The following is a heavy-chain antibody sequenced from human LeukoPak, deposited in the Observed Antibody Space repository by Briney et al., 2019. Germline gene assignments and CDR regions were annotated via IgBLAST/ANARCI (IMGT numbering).Heavy chain of an antibody. J-gene: IGHJ3*02. D-gene: IGHD3-22*01. CDR2: FDPEDGET. CDR3: ATLSIVTDAFDI. V-gene: IGHV1-24*01. CDR1: GYTLTELS. Sequence: AASVKVSCKVSGYTLTELSMHWVRQAPGKGLEWMGGFDPEDGETIYAQKFQGRVTMTEDTSTDTAYMELSSLRSEDTAVYYCATLSIVTDAFDIWGQGTMVTVSS.